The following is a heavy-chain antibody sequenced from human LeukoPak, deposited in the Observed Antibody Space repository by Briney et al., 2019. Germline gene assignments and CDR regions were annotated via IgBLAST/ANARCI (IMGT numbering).Heavy chain of an antibody. CDR2: INWNGRSI. CDR1: GFTFSDYY. D-gene: IGHD3-10*01. V-gene: IGHV3-20*04. CDR3: ARHSPYYGTGSYYNCFDF. J-gene: IGHJ5*01. Sequence: GGSLRLPCAASGFTFSDYYMSWIRQAPGKGLEWVSDINWNGRSIGYADSVKGRFTISRDNAENSLYLQMNSLRAEDTALYYCARHSPYYGTGSYYNCFDFWGQGTLVTVSS.